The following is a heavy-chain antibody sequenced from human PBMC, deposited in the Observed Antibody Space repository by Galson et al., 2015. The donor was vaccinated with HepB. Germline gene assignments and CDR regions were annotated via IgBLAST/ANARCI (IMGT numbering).Heavy chain of an antibody. D-gene: IGHD2-21*02. CDR3: VTWGYPPPAQCGGDCYLFDY. CDR2: ISSNGGST. Sequence: SLRLSCAASGFTFSSYAMHWVRQAPGKGLEYVSAISSNGGSTYYADSVKGRFTISRDNSKNTLYLQMSSLRAEDTAVYYCVTWGYPPPAQCGGDCYLFDYWGQGTLVTVSS. CDR1: GFTFSSYA. J-gene: IGHJ4*02. V-gene: IGHV3-64D*06.